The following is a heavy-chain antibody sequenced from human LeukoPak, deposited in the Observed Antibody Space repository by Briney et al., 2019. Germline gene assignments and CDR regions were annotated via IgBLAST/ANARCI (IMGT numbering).Heavy chain of an antibody. D-gene: IGHD3-9*01. CDR2: IKQDGSEK. V-gene: IGHV3-7*01. CDR3: ARRRTYFDRNAFDM. Sequence: GGSLRLSCEASGFTFSDYWVSWVRQAPGKGLEWVANIKQDGSEKKYVDSVEGRFTIARENARSSLYLQMNSLRAEDTAVYYCARRRTYFDRNAFDMWGQGTMVIVSS. J-gene: IGHJ3*02. CDR1: GFTFSDYW.